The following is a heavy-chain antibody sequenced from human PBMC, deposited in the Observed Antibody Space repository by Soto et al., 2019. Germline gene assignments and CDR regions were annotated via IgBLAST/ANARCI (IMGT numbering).Heavy chain of an antibody. J-gene: IGHJ3*01. CDR3: ARYRTTVPVAFDV. V-gene: IGHV1-8*01. CDR1: GLAFPIDD. CDR2: MNPSGGNT. D-gene: IGHD4-4*01. Sequence: QVQLVQSGAEVKKPGASVQVSCKASGLAFPIDDIIWVRQTIGQGLEFMGWMNPSGGNTGYVQKFQGRATFTWNTPTSTAYMDLSGLRSEDTAVYYCARYRTTVPVAFDVWGQGTMVTVSS.